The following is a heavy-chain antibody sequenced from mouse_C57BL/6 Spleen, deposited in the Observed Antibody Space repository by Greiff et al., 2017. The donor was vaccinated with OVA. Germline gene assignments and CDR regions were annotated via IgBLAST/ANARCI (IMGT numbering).Heavy chain of an antibody. CDR1: GFTFSDYY. CDR3: ARGSNYWYFDV. V-gene: IGHV5-16*01. J-gene: IGHJ1*03. Sequence: EVHLVESEGGLVQPGSSMKLSCTASGFTFSDYYMAWVRQVPEKGLEWVANINYDGSSTYYLDSLKSRFIISRDNAKNILYLQMSSLKSEDTATYYCARGSNYWYFDVWGTGTTVTVSS. CDR2: INYDGSST. D-gene: IGHD2-5*01.